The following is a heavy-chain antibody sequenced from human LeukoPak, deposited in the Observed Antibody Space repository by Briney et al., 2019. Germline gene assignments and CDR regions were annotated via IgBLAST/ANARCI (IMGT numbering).Heavy chain of an antibody. CDR2: INPNSGGT. J-gene: IGHJ4*02. Sequence: ASVKVSCKASGYTFTGYYMHWVRQARGQGLEWMGWINPNSGGTNYAQKFQGRVTMTRDTSISTAYMELSRLRSDDTAVYYCARVPYYYDSSRYYPTTTLDYWGQGTLVTVSS. V-gene: IGHV1-2*02. CDR3: ARVPYYYDSSRYYPTTTLDY. D-gene: IGHD3-22*01. CDR1: GYTFTGYY.